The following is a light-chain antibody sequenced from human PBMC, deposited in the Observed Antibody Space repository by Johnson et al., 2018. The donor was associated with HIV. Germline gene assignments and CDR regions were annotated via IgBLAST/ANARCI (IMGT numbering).Light chain of an antibody. CDR3: GTWDSSLSAGRV. CDR1: SSNIGNNY. J-gene: IGLJ1*01. CDR2: DNH. Sequence: QPVLTQPPSVSAAPGQKVTISCSGSSSNIGNNYVSWYQQVPGTAPKLLIYDNHKRPSGILDRFSGSKSGTSATLGITGLQTGDEADYYCGTWDSSLSAGRVFGTGTKVTVL. V-gene: IGLV1-51*01.